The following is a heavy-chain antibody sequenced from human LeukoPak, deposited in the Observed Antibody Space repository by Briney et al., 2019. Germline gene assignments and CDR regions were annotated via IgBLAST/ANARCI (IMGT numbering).Heavy chain of an antibody. V-gene: IGHV1-2*06. CDR3: ALLSKLWFGELLDY. Sequence: ASVKVSCKASGYTFTGYYMHWVRQAPGQGLEWTGRINPNSGGTNYAQKFQGRVTMTRDTSISTAYMELSRLRSDDTAVYYCALLSKLWFGELLDYWGQGTLVTVSS. CDR1: GYTFTGYY. J-gene: IGHJ4*02. D-gene: IGHD3-10*01. CDR2: INPNSGGT.